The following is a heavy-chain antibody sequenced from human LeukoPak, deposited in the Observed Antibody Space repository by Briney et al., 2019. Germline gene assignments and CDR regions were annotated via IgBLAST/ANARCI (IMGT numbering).Heavy chain of an antibody. J-gene: IGHJ3*02. V-gene: IGHV6-1*01. CDR2: TYYRSKWRH. Sequence: SQTLSLTCAISGDSVSTNSAAWTWIRQSPSRGLEWLGRTYYRSKWRHDYAPSLKSRITISPDTYKNQFSLQLNSVTPEDTAIYYCAREPDYKAFDILGQGTMVTVSS. CDR3: AREPDYKAFDI. D-gene: IGHD4-11*01. CDR1: GDSVSTNSAA.